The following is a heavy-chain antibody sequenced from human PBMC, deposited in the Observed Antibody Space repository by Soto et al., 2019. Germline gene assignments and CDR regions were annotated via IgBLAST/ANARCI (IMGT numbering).Heavy chain of an antibody. V-gene: IGHV1-46*03. Sequence: QVQLVQSGAEVKKPGASVKVSCKASGYTFTSYYMHWVRQAPGQGLERMGLINPSGGSTSYAQKIQGRVTMTMDTSTRTVYMEMSRLRSEDTAVYYCARTVAGSHDAFDIWGQGTMVTVSS. CDR3: ARTVAGSHDAFDI. D-gene: IGHD6-19*01. CDR2: INPSGGST. J-gene: IGHJ3*02. CDR1: GYTFTSYY.